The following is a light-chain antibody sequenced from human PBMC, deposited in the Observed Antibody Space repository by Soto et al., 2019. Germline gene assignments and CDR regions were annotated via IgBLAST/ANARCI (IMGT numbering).Light chain of an antibody. CDR3: QQYDSSPKT. J-gene: IGKJ1*01. Sequence: EIVLTQSPGTLSLSPGERATLSCRASQSVSSSYLAWYQQKPGQAPRLLIYGASSRATGIPDRFSDSGSGTDFTLTISRLEPEDFAVYYCQQYDSSPKTFGQGTKVDIK. CDR1: QSVSSSY. CDR2: GAS. V-gene: IGKV3-20*01.